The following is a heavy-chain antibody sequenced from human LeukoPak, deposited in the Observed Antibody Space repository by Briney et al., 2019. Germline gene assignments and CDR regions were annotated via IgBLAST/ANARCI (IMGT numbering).Heavy chain of an antibody. D-gene: IGHD5-18*01. CDR1: GYTFTSNY. Sequence: ASVKVSCKAFGYTFTSNYMHWVRQAPGQGPEWMGVISPSGGSTTYAQKFQGRVTLTRDTSISTAYMELSRLRSDDTAVYYCVRGYSYGGYFDYWGQGTLVTVSS. CDR2: ISPSGGST. J-gene: IGHJ4*02. V-gene: IGHV1-46*01. CDR3: VRGYSYGGYFDY.